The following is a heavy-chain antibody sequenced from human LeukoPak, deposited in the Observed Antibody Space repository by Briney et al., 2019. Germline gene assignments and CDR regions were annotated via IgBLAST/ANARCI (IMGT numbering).Heavy chain of an antibody. CDR1: GDSMSSSHYC. Sequence: SETLSLTCTVSGDSMSSSHYCWGWIRQPPGKGLEWIGSIYYSGSTYYNPSLKSRVTISVDTSKNQFSLKLSSVTAADTAVYYCARVVGYGDYAPTWYNWFDPWGQGTLVTVSS. D-gene: IGHD4-17*01. J-gene: IGHJ5*02. CDR2: IYYSGST. V-gene: IGHV4-39*07. CDR3: ARVVGYGDYAPTWYNWFDP.